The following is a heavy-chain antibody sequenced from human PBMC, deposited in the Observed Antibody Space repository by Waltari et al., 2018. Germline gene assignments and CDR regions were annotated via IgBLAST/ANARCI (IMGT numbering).Heavy chain of an antibody. CDR2: IDPEDGET. Sequence: EVQLVQSGAEVKKPGATVKISCKTSGYTFTDVYIHWVQQAPGKGLEWMGRIDPEDGETIYAEKFQDRVTITADTSTDTAYMGLSSLRSEDTAVYYCARVHYDFWSGYYIWGQGTLVTVPS. J-gene: IGHJ4*02. V-gene: IGHV1-69-2*01. D-gene: IGHD3-3*01. CDR1: GYTFTDVY. CDR3: ARVHYDFWSGYYI.